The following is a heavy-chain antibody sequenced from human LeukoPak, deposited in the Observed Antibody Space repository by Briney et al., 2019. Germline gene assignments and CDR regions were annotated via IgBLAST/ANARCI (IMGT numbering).Heavy chain of an antibody. V-gene: IGHV3-48*03. J-gene: IGHJ4*02. D-gene: IGHD3-16*01. Sequence: GGSLRLSCAASGFTFSSYEMNWVRQAPGKGLEWVSYISSSGSTIYYADSVKGRFTISRDNAKNSLYLQMNSLRAEDTAVYYCARDGGIWYFDYWGQGTLVTVSS. CDR2: ISSSGSTI. CDR3: ARDGGIWYFDY. CDR1: GFTFSSYE.